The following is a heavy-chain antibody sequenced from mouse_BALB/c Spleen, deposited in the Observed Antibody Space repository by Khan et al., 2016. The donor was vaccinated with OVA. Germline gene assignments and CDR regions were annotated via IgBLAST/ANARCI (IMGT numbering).Heavy chain of an antibody. CDR1: GFTFSSYG. CDR3: SGRRTTSGGKYYAMNY. D-gene: IGHD2-12*01. V-gene: IGHV5-6*01. Sequence: EVELVESGGDLVNPGGSLKLSCAASGFTFSSYGMSWVRQTPDKRLEWVATISSGGHYTYFPDSVRGRFTITRDTAKNTLYLQMSSLTSEDTAMFYWSGRRTTSGGKYYAMNYWGQGTSGTVSA. CDR2: ISSGGHYT. J-gene: IGHJ4*01.